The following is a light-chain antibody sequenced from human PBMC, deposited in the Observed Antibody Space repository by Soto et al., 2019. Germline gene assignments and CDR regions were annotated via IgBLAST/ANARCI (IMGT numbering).Light chain of an antibody. CDR2: GAS. J-gene: IGKJ4*01. CDR1: QRLSNTY. CDR3: HQDFDLPLT. V-gene: IGKV3D-7*01. Sequence: LVMTQSPVTLSLSPGDRATLSCRASQRLSNTYISWYQQKPGQAPRLLIYGASTMATGIPARLPGSGSGTDFTLTISSLQPEDFALYYCHQDFDLPLTFGGGPKVDIK.